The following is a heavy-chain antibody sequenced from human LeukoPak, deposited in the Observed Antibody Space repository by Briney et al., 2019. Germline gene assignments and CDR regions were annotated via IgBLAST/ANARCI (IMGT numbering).Heavy chain of an antibody. Sequence: GGSLRLSWAASGFTFSYYYMSWIRQSPGKGLDVVSYFSSSGTTIYCAGSVKGRFTISRDNRQSSLYLQTNSLRAEDTAVYYCARDPRGAVVPGAMGVWGQGTTVTVSS. V-gene: IGHV3-11*01. CDR2: FSSSGTTI. CDR1: GFTFSYYY. J-gene: IGHJ6*02. D-gene: IGHD2-2*01. CDR3: ARDPRGAVVPGAMGV.